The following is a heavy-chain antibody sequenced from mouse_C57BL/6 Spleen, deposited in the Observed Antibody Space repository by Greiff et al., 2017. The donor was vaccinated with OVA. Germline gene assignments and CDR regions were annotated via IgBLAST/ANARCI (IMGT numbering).Heavy chain of an antibody. D-gene: IGHD2-5*01. Sequence: EVHLVESGGGLVKPGGSLKLSCAASGFTFSSYAMSWVRQTPEKRLEWVATISDGGSYTYYPDNVKGRFTISRDNAKNNLYLQMSHLKSEDTAMYYCARDYYSNLYYFDYWGQGTTLTVSS. V-gene: IGHV5-4*01. CDR3: ARDYYSNLYYFDY. CDR1: GFTFSSYA. CDR2: ISDGGSYT. J-gene: IGHJ2*01.